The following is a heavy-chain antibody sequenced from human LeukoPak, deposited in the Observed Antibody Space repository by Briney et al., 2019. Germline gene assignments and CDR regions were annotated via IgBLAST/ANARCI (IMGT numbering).Heavy chain of an antibody. Sequence: KPSETLSLTCTVSGGSIRSYYWSWIRQPPGKGLEWIGYIYYSGSTNYNPSLKSRVTISVDTSKNQFSLKLASVTAADTAVYYCARSSSYSYGLYYYYYMDVWGKGTTVTVSS. V-gene: IGHV4-59*12. CDR2: IYYSGST. J-gene: IGHJ6*03. D-gene: IGHD5-18*01. CDR3: ARSSSYSYGLYYYYYMDV. CDR1: GGSIRSYY.